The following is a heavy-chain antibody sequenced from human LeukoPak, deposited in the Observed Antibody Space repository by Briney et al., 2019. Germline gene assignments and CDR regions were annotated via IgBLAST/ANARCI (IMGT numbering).Heavy chain of an antibody. D-gene: IGHD6-13*01. V-gene: IGHV4-4*07. Sequence: PSETLSLTCTVSGGSISSYYWSWIRQPAGKGLEWIGRIYTSGSTNYNPSLKSRVTISVDTSKNQFSLKLSSVTAADTAVYYCARDKVIAAAGTLRGQNYYYYYMDVWGKGTTVTISS. CDR2: IYTSGST. CDR1: GGSISSYY. J-gene: IGHJ6*03. CDR3: ARDKVIAAAGTLRGQNYYYYYMDV.